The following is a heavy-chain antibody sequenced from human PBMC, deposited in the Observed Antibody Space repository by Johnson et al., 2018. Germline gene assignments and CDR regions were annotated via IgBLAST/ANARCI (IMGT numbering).Heavy chain of an antibody. CDR1: GFTLGDHY. CDR3: TRRRRGDRENDD. CDR2: IRSKADGYTT. D-gene: IGHD3-10*01. V-gene: IGHV3-72*01. Sequence: VQLVESGGGLVQPGGSLRLSCATSGFTLGDHYMDWVRQAPGKGLEWVGRIRSKADGYTTEYAAPVKGRFAISGDDSKNSLYMEMNSLKSAATAVYYCTRRRRGDRENDDWGRGTLVTVSS. J-gene: IGHJ4*02.